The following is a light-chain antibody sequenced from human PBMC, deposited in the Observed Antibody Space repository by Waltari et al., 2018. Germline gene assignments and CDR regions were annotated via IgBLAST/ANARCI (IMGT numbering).Light chain of an antibody. Sequence: EIVMTQSPATLSVSPGERATLSCRASQSVSSNSAWYQQKPGQAPRLLIYGASTRATGIPARFSGSGSGTEFTLTISSLQSEDFAVYYCQQYNNWRSWTFGQGTKVEIK. J-gene: IGKJ1*01. CDR2: GAS. CDR3: QQYNNWRSWT. CDR1: QSVSSN. V-gene: IGKV3-15*01.